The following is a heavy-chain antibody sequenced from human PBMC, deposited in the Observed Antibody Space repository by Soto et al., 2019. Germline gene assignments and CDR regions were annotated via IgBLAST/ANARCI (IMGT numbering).Heavy chain of an antibody. J-gene: IGHJ6*02. D-gene: IGHD2-2*01. CDR2: IIPIFGTA. V-gene: IGHV1-69*13. CDR1: GGTFSSYA. Sequence: SVKVSCKASGGTFSSYAISWVRQAPGQGLEWMGGIIPIFGTANYAQKFQGRVTITADESTSTAYMELSSLRSEDKAVYYCARDCSSTSCSFGYYYYYGMDVWGQGTTVTVSS. CDR3: ARDCSSTSCSFGYYYYYGMDV.